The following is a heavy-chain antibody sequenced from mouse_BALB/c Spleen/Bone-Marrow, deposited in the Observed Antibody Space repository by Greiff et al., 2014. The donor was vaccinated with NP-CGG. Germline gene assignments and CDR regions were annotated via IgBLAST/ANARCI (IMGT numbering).Heavy chain of an antibody. CDR1: GYTFSSYW. CDR2: ILPGSGST. CDR3: AREDGNHVGFAY. Sequence: VHLVESGAELMKPGASVKISCKATGYTFSSYWIEWVKQRPGHGLEWIGEILPGSGSTNYNEKFKGKATFTADTSSNTAYMQLNSLTSEDSAVYYCAREDGNHVGFAYWGQGTLVTVSA. V-gene: IGHV1-9*01. D-gene: IGHD2-1*01. J-gene: IGHJ3*01.